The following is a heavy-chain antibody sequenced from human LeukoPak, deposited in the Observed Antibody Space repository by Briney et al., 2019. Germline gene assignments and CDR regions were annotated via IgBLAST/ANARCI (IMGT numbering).Heavy chain of an antibody. J-gene: IGHJ5*02. V-gene: IGHV4-34*01. CDR1: GGSFSGYY. CDR3: ARGLYCSSTSCLDP. D-gene: IGHD2-2*01. CDR2: INHSGST. Sequence: SETLSLTCAVYGGSFSGYYWSWIRQPPGKGLEWIGEINHSGSTNYNPSLKSRVTISVDTSKNQFSLKLSSVTAADTAVYYCARGLYCSSTSCLDPWGQGTLVTVSS.